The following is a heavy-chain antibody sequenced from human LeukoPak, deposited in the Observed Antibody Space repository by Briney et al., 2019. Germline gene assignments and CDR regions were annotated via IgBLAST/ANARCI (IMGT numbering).Heavy chain of an antibody. CDR1: GFTFSSYA. V-gene: IGHV3-30-3*01. Sequence: PGGSLRLSCAASGFTFSSYAMHWVRQAPGKGLEWVAVISYDGSNKYYADSVKGRFTISRDNSKNTLYLQMNSLRAEDTAVYYCARVRSGYCSGGSCYSSLGYWGQGTLVTVSS. J-gene: IGHJ4*02. D-gene: IGHD2-15*01. CDR2: ISYDGSNK. CDR3: ARVRSGYCSGGSCYSSLGY.